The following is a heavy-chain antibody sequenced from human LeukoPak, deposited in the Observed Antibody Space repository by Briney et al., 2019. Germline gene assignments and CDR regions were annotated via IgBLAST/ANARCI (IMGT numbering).Heavy chain of an antibody. CDR3: AKEGLKYCTNGVCYTGVDY. CDR2: ISGSGGST. Sequence: GGSLRLSCAASGSTFSSYAMSWVRQAPGKGLEWVSAISGSGGSTYYADSVKGRFTISRDNSKNTLYLQMNSLRAEDTAVYYCAKEGLKYCTNGVCYTGVDYRGQGTLVTVSS. J-gene: IGHJ4*02. CDR1: GSTFSSYA. V-gene: IGHV3-23*01. D-gene: IGHD2-8*01.